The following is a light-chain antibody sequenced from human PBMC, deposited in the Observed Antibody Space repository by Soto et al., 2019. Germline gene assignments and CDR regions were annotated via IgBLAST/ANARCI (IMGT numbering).Light chain of an antibody. CDR3: QQLNSFTIT. J-gene: IGKJ5*01. Sequence: DIQLTQSPSFLSASVGDRVTITNRDSKGIRSYLGWYPQKXGKAPKXXIFAASPLQSGAPSVFSGSGAGTECTLAISSLQPEDFATDYCQQLNSFTITFGQGTRLEIK. CDR1: KGIRSY. CDR2: AAS. V-gene: IGKV1-9*01.